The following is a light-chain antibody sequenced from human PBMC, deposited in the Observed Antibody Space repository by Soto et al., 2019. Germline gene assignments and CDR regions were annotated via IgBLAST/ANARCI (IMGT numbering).Light chain of an antibody. CDR3: LSYAVARTSA. Sequence: SALTQPESVSGSPGQSITISCTGSSSDVGNYNLVSWYQQHPGKAPKLMIYEDTKWPSGVSNRFSGSKSGNTAYLTISGLHSEYEADYYYLSYAVARTSAVVTGTK. CDR2: EDT. CDR1: SSDVGNYNL. V-gene: IGLV2-23*01. J-gene: IGLJ1*01.